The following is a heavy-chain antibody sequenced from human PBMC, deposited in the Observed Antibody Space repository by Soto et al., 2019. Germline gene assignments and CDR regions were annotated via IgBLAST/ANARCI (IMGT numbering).Heavy chain of an antibody. V-gene: IGHV4-34*01. Sequence: QVQLQQWGAGLLTPSEPLSLTCAVSGGSFSGYFWSWIRQSPGKGLEWIGDIIASGGTNYNPSLKCRVTISVETSKNRFHRKVTSVTAGHTGVYYCERGSSSGSWFLQYWGQDSPVTLSS. CDR3: ERGSSSGSWFLQY. J-gene: IGHJ1*01. CDR2: IIASGGT. CDR1: GGSFSGYF. D-gene: IGHD6-13*01.